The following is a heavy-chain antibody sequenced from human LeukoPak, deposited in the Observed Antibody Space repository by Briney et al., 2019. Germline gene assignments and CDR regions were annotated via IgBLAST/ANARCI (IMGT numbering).Heavy chain of an antibody. CDR3: ARRGTDASFSFFDV. D-gene: IGHD1-1*01. V-gene: IGHV3-21*01. CDR1: GFTFSSYT. J-gene: IGHJ3*01. CDR2: ISGDTTYI. Sequence: GGSLRLSCAASGFTFSSYTMHWVRQIPGERPEWVSSISGDTTYIYYADSLKGQFTISRDNTNTSLFLQMNSLRAEDTATYFCARRGTDASFSFFDVWGQGTMVTVSS.